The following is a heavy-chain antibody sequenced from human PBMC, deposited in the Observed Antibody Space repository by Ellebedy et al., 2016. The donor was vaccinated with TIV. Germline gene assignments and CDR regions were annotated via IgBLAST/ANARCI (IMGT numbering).Heavy chain of an antibody. D-gene: IGHD1/OR15-1a*01. V-gene: IGHV3-30*18. CDR3: AKDDSEARLTIFYGMDV. CDR2: ISYDGSNK. J-gene: IGHJ6*02. Sequence: GESLKISXAASGFTFSSYGMHWVRQAPGKGLEWVAVISYDGSNKYYADSVKGRFTISRDNSKNTLYLQMNSLRAEDTALYYCAKDDSEARLTIFYGMDVWGQGTTVTVSS. CDR1: GFTFSSYG.